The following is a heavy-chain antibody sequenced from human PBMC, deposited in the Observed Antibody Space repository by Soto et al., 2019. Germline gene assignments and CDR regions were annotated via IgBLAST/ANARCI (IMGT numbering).Heavy chain of an antibody. V-gene: IGHV2-70*01. CDR2: LDWDDGK. CDR1: GFSLSTSGMS. J-gene: IGHJ4*02. CDR3: ARAFMTTVTALDF. Sequence: SGATLVNPTGTLTLPWTFSGFSLSTSGMSVSWIRQPPGKAPEWLALLDWDDGKYYSPSLTTRLTISKGTSKNQVVLKMTNMDPVDTATYYCARAFMTTVTALDFWGQGTRVTVSS. D-gene: IGHD4-17*01.